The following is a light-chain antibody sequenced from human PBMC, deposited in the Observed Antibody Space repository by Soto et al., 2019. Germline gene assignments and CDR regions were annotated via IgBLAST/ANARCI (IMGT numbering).Light chain of an antibody. Sequence: ETVMTQSPDTLSVSPGESATLSCRASQDVSTNLAWFHQKPGQTPRLVLYGASKRATGIPARFSGSGSGRHFTLTISSLQSEDSATYYCLQHNSYPLTFGPGTKVDIK. V-gene: IGKV3-15*01. CDR3: LQHNSYPLT. CDR2: GAS. J-gene: IGKJ3*01. CDR1: QDVSTN.